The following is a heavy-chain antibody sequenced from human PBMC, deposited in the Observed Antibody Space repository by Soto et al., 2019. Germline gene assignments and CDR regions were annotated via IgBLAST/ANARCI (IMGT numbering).Heavy chain of an antibody. CDR3: ARFRGEGYNFDY. Sequence: SETLSLTCAVYGGSFSGYYWSWIRQPPGKGLEWIGEINHSGSTNYNPSLKSRVTISVDTSKNQFSLKLSSVTAADTAVYYCARFRGEGYNFDYWGQGTLVTVSS. CDR1: GGSFSGYY. D-gene: IGHD5-18*01. V-gene: IGHV4-34*01. J-gene: IGHJ4*02. CDR2: INHSGST.